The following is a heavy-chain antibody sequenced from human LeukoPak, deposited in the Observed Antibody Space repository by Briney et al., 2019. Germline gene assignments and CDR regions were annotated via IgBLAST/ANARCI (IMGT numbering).Heavy chain of an antibody. CDR2: MNPNSGNT. J-gene: IGHJ6*02. V-gene: IGHV1-8*01. CDR3: ARGSGYCSGGSCYYYGMDV. D-gene: IGHD2-15*01. CDR1: GYTFTSYD. Sequence: ASVKVSCKASGYTFTSYDINWVRQATGQGLVWMGWMNPNSGNTGYAQKFQGRVTMTRNTSISTAYMELSSLRSEDTAVYYCARGSGYCSGGSCYYYGMDVWGQGTTVTVSS.